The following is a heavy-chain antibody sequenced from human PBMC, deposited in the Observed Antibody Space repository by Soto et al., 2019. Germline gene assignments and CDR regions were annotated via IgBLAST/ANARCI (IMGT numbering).Heavy chain of an antibody. J-gene: IGHJ2*01. Sequence: EVQLLDSGGGLVQPGGSLRLSCAASGVTFSGYALTWVRPAPGEGLGWVSAISGGGDATFYADSVKGRFTISRDNSKNTLYLQMNTLRAEDTAVYYCARKVSGSTGRPDLWYFDLWGRGTLVTVSS. CDR1: GVTFSGYA. CDR2: ISGGGDAT. CDR3: ARKVSGSTGRPDLWYFDL. D-gene: IGHD3-10*01. V-gene: IGHV3-23*01.